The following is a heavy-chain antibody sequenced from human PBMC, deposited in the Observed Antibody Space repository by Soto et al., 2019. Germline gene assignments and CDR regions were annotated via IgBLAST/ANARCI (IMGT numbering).Heavy chain of an antibody. J-gene: IGHJ6*02. CDR1: GFKFSSYA. V-gene: IGHV3-23*01. Sequence: PAESLSLSCVASGFKFSSYALTWVRQAPGKGLEWVSFISVSGANTYYAASVTGRVTISRDNSKNTLYLQMNSLRAEDTAIYYCGKASTYPLDGVDVWGQGTTVTVSS. CDR3: GKASTYPLDGVDV. CDR2: ISVSGANT. D-gene: IGHD3-16*01.